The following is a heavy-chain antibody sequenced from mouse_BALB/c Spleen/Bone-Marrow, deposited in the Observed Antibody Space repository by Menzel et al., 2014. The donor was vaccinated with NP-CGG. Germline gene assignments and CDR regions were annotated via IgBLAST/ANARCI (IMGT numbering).Heavy chain of an antibody. J-gene: IGHJ2*01. CDR1: GFTFSSFG. V-gene: IGHV5-17*02. D-gene: IGHD4-1*01. CDR2: ISSGSSTI. CDR3: TRGGNWEDFDY. Sequence: EVQLVESGGGLVQPGGSRKLSCAASGFTFSSFGMHWVRQAPERGLEWVAYISSGSSTIFYADTVKGRFTISRGNPKNTLFLQMTSLRSEDTAMYYCTRGGNWEDFDYWGQGTTLTVSS.